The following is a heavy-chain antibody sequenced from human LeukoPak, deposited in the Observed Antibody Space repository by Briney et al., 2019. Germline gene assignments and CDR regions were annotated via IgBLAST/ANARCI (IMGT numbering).Heavy chain of an antibody. CDR3: AKDRASAYYPYSFDY. CDR2: ISGSDDNT. Sequence: AGGSRRLSCAASGFTFSSYAMTWVRQAPGKGLEWGSSISGSDDNTYYADSGTGRFTITRDNSKNTLYLQMNSLRAEDTAGYYCAKDRASAYYPYSFDYWGQGTLVTVSS. D-gene: IGHD3-22*01. CDR1: GFTFSSYA. V-gene: IGHV3-23*01. J-gene: IGHJ4*02.